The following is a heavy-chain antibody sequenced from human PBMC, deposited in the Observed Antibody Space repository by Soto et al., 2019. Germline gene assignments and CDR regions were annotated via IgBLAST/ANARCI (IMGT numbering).Heavy chain of an antibody. D-gene: IGHD4-17*01. V-gene: IGHV4-4*07. Sequence: QVQLQESGPGLVKPSETLSLTCTVSGGSISSYYWSWIRQPAGKGLEWIGRIYTSGSTNYNPSLKRRPTVSLDTSKNHFSLRVSSVTAADTAVYYCARDSGDYQGVDYWGQGTLVTVSS. CDR3: ARDSGDYQGVDY. J-gene: IGHJ4*02. CDR2: IYTSGST. CDR1: GGSISSYY.